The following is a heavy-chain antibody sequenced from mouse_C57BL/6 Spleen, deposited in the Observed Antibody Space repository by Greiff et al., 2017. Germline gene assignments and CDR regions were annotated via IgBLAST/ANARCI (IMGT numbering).Heavy chain of an antibody. CDR2: IHPSDSDT. D-gene: IGHD4-1*02. CDR1: GYTFSSYW. Sequence: QVQLQQPGAELVKPGASVKVSCKASGYTFSSYWMHWVKQRPGQGLEWIGRIHPSDSDTNYNQKFKGKATLTVDKSSSTAYMQLSSLTSEDSAVYYCAISNWDDWYFDVWGTGTTVTVSS. V-gene: IGHV1-74*01. CDR3: AISNWDDWYFDV. J-gene: IGHJ1*03.